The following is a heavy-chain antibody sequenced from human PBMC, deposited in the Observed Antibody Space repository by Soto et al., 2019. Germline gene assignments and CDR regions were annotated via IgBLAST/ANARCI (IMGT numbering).Heavy chain of an antibody. CDR2: INHSGST. J-gene: IGHJ4*02. V-gene: IGHV4-34*01. CDR3: ARVGPRRYCSSTSCYAYYFDY. CDR1: GGSFSGYY. D-gene: IGHD2-2*01. Sequence: TSETLSLTCAVYGGSFSGYYWSWIRQPPGKGLEWIGEINHSGSTNYNPSLKSRVTISVDTSKNQFSLKLSSVTAADTAVYYCARVGPRRYCSSTSCYAYYFDYWGQGTLVTVSS.